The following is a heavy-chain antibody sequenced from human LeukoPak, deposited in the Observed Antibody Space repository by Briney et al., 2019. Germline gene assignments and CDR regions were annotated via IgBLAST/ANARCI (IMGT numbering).Heavy chain of an antibody. D-gene: IGHD6-13*01. CDR1: GFTFSSYS. CDR3: ARRMGAAAGHDY. J-gene: IGHJ4*02. V-gene: IGHV3-21*01. CDR2: ISSSSSYI. Sequence: PGGSLRLSCAASGFTFSSYSMNWVRQAPGKGLEWVSSISSSSSYIYYADSVKGRFTISRDNAKNSLYLQMNSLRAEDTAVYYCARRMGAAAGHDYWGQGTLVTVSS.